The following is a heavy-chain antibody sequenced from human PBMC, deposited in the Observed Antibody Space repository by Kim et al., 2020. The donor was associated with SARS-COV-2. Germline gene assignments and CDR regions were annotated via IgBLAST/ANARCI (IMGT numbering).Heavy chain of an antibody. J-gene: IGHJ3*02. Sequence: GGSLRLSCEASGFTFSSYDMHWVRQATGKGLEWVSAIGTAGDTYYPGSVKGRFTISRENAKNSLYLQMNSLRAGDTAVYYCARGSVRFLEWSRNDAFDIWGQGTMVTVSS. CDR1: GFTFSSYD. CDR3: ARGSVRFLEWSRNDAFDI. D-gene: IGHD3-3*01. V-gene: IGHV3-13*04. CDR2: IGTAGDT.